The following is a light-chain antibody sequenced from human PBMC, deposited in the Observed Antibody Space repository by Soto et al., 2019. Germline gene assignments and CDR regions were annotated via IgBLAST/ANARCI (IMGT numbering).Light chain of an antibody. CDR2: GNS. V-gene: IGLV1-40*01. CDR1: SSNIGAGYD. Sequence: QSVLTQPPSVSGAPGQRVTISCTGSSSNIGAGYDVHWYQQLPGTAPKLLIYGNSNRPSGVPDRFSGSKSGTSASLAITGLQAEDEADYYCQSYDSSHVVFGRGTQLTVL. CDR3: QSYDSSHVV. J-gene: IGLJ2*01.